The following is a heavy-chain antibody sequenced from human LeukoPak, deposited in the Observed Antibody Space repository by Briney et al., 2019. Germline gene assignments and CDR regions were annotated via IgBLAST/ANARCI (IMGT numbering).Heavy chain of an antibody. V-gene: IGHV4-39*01. D-gene: IGHD6-19*01. Sequence: PSETLSLTCTVSGGSISSSSYYWGWIRQPPGKGLEWIGSIYYSGSTYYNPSLKSRVTISVDTSKNQFSLKLRSVTAADTAVYYCASEDSSGWYTGGDYWGQGTLVTVSS. CDR2: IYYSGST. CDR1: GGSISSSSYY. J-gene: IGHJ4*02. CDR3: ASEDSSGWYTGGDY.